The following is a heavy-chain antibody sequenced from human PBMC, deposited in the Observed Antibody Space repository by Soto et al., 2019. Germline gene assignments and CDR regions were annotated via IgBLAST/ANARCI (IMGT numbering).Heavy chain of an antibody. J-gene: IGHJ5*01. CDR3: ARVPGYSYGYGWFDS. D-gene: IGHD5-18*01. CDR2: IYYSGST. V-gene: IGHV4-59*01. CDR1: GGSISSYY. Sequence: PWETLSLTCTVSGGSISSYYWSWIRQPPGKGLEWIAYIYYSGSTNYNPSLKSRVTISVDTSKNQFSLKVSSVTAADTAVYYCARVPGYSYGYGWFDSWGQGTLVTVSS.